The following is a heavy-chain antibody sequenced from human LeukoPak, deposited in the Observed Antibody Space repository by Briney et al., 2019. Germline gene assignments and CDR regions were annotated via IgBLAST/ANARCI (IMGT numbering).Heavy chain of an antibody. CDR1: GVSINDYY. Sequence: PSETLSLTCGVFGVSINDYYWSWIRQSPGKGLEWIGEISHTEGTRYNPSLESRVTMSVGTSENQLSLKLIFVTAADTAVYYCPRIRCGHSGSVCYNHWGLGTLVTVSS. CDR2: ISHTEGT. V-gene: IGHV4-34*01. CDR3: PRIRCGHSGSVCYNH. J-gene: IGHJ4*02. D-gene: IGHD2-21*01.